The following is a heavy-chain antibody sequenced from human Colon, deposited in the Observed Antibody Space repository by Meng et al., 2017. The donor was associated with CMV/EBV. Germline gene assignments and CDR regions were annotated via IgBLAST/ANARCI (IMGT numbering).Heavy chain of an antibody. CDR3: ARERFGESPDY. Sequence: QVELVQSVAEVEKPGASVKVSCKASGYTFSDYHMHWVRQAPGQGLEWMGIINPSGGGTRYAQKFQGRVTMSRDTSTSTVYMDLSSLTSDDTAVYYCARERFGESPDYWGQGTLVTVSS. V-gene: IGHV1-46*01. CDR1: GYTFSDYH. CDR2: INPSGGGT. D-gene: IGHD3-16*01. J-gene: IGHJ4*02.